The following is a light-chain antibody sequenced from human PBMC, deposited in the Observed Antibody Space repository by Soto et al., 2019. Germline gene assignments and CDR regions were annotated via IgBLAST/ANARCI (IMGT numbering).Light chain of an antibody. CDR1: QSFNSRY. CDR3: LQYASSPWT. J-gene: IGKJ3*01. Sequence: EIVLTQSPGTLSLSPGERATLSCRASQSFNSRYLAWYQQKPGQAPRLLIYGGSSRATAIADRFSGSGSGTAFTLIISRLEPEDFAVYYCLQYASSPWTFGPGTKVDVK. V-gene: IGKV3-20*01. CDR2: GGS.